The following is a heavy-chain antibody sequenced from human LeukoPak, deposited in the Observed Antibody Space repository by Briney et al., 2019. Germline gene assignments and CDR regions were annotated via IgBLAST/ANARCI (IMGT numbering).Heavy chain of an antibody. Sequence: PGGSLRLSCAASGFTFSNAWMSWVRQAPGKGLEWVGRIKSKTDGGTTDYAAPVKGRFTISRDDSKHTLYLQMNSLKTEDTAVYYCTTVIVVVVAAHYWGQGTLVTVSS. CDR1: GFTFSNAW. J-gene: IGHJ4*02. D-gene: IGHD2-15*01. CDR3: TTVIVVVVAAHY. V-gene: IGHV3-15*01. CDR2: IKSKTDGGTT.